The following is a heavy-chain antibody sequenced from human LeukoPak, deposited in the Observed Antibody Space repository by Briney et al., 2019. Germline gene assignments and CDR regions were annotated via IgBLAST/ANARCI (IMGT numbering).Heavy chain of an antibody. D-gene: IGHD6-6*01. CDR1: GFTFSSYA. J-gene: IGHJ4*02. V-gene: IGHV3-23*01. Sequence: GGSLRLSCAASGFTFSSYAMSWARQAPGKGLEWVSAISGSGGSTYYADSVKGRFTISRDNSKNTLYLQMNSLRAEDTAVYYCAKGALTAIIAARSDFDYWGQGILVTVSS. CDR2: ISGSGGST. CDR3: AKGALTAIIAARSDFDY.